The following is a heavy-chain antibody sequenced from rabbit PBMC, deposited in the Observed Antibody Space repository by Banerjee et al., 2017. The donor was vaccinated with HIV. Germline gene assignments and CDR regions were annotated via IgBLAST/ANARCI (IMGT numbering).Heavy chain of an antibody. CDR1: GFSFSDSYY. J-gene: IGHJ4*01. CDR3: ARGRMIWVGDNYSPYHFDL. D-gene: IGHD2-1*01. CDR2: INSSSGNT. V-gene: IGHV1S40*01. Sequence: QSLEESGGDLVKPGASLTLTCTASGFSFSDSYYMCWVRQAPGKGLEWIACINSSSGNTVYASWAKGRFTISKTSSTTVTLQMTSLTAADTATHFCARGRMIWVGDNYSPYHFDLWGPGTLVTVS.